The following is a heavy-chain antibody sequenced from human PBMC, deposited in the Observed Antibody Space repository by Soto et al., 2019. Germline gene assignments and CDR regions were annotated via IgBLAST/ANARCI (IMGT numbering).Heavy chain of an antibody. CDR2: INHSGSA. J-gene: IGHJ4*02. V-gene: IGHV4-34*01. CDR3: ARGLMTGNQDAGDWYYYDS. CDR1: GGSFSGYI. Sequence: PSETLSLTCDVYGGSFSGYIWTWIRQTPGKGLQWIGQINHSGSANYNPSLKSRVTISVHTSNSQFSLELSSVTAADTAVYYCARGLMTGNQDAGDWYYYDSWSQGTQVTVSS. D-gene: IGHD3-9*01.